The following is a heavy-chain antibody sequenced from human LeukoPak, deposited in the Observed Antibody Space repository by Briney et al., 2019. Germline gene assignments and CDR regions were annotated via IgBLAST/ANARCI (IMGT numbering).Heavy chain of an antibody. CDR1: GFTFSNYS. CDR2: ISSSGSTI. D-gene: IGHD3-10*01. V-gene: IGHV3-48*01. CDR3: AKDLLKTYGSGSYYKGGFYFDY. Sequence: GGSLRLSCAVSGFTFSNYSMNWVRQAPGKGLEWVSFISSSGSTIYYADSVKGRFTISRDNSKHTLYLQMNSLRAEDTAVYYCAKDLLKTYGSGSYYKGGFYFDYWGQGTLVTVSS. J-gene: IGHJ4*02.